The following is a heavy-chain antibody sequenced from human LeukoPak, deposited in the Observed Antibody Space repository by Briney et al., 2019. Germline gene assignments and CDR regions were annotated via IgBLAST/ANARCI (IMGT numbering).Heavy chain of an antibody. D-gene: IGHD4-11*01. CDR2: LNTDGSRT. CDR3: ARVGVSTYSFDY. Sequence: GGSLRLSCAASGFTFSSYWMHWVRQAPGKGLVWVSRLNTDGSRTSYADSVKGRFTISRDNAKNMLYLQMNSLRAEDTAVYYCARVGVSTYSFDYWGQGTLVTVSS. J-gene: IGHJ4*02. V-gene: IGHV3-74*01. CDR1: GFTFSSYW.